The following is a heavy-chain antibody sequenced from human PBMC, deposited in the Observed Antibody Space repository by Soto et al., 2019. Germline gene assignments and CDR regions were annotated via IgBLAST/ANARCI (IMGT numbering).Heavy chain of an antibody. J-gene: IGHJ4*02. Sequence: EVQLLESGGGLVQPGGSLRLSCAASGLTFSSCAMSWVRQAPGKGLEWVSAISGHGGNTYYADSVKGRFTVSRDNSENTLYLQMNSLRAEDTAVYYCAKSIAARPYDYWSQGTLVTVSS. V-gene: IGHV3-23*01. CDR1: GLTFSSCA. CDR3: AKSIAARPYDY. D-gene: IGHD6-6*01. CDR2: ISGHGGNT.